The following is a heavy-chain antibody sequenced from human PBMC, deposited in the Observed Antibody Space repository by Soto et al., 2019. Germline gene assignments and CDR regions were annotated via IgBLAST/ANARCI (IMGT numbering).Heavy chain of an antibody. CDR2: VTHSGTA. J-gene: IGHJ4*02. D-gene: IGHD1-1*01. CDR1: SGSINSGAFS. Sequence: SETLSLTCSVSSGSINSGAFSLSWIRQPPGKGLQWIGYVTHSGTAYSIPSLSGRLTLSVDSSQTQFSLKLTSVTAADSAVYYCARIHWRQRSLDQWGKGIQATV. V-gene: IGHV4-30-2*01. CDR3: ARIHWRQRSLDQ.